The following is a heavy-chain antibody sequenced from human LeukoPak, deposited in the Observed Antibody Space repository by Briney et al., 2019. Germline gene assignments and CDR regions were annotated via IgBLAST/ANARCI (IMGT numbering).Heavy chain of an antibody. D-gene: IGHD4-17*01. Sequence: PGGSLRLSCAASGFTFSSYGMHWVRQAAGKGLEWVAVISYDGGNQYYADSVKGRFTISRDNSKNTLYLQMNSLRAEDTAVYYCARATTVTRWVYFDYWGQGTLVTVSS. J-gene: IGHJ4*02. CDR2: ISYDGGNQ. V-gene: IGHV3-30*03. CDR3: ARATTVTRWVYFDY. CDR1: GFTFSSYG.